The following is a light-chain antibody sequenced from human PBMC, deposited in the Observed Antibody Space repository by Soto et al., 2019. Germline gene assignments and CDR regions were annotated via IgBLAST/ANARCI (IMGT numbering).Light chain of an antibody. CDR1: QGIRND. V-gene: IGKV1-39*01. CDR2: SAS. J-gene: IGKJ5*01. Sequence: DIQMSQSPASLSSSVWERFTITCRASQGIRNDLGWYQQKPGKPPKLLVYSASTLQSGVPSRFSGSGSGTDFTLTISSLQPEDFATYYCQQSYSTPITFGQGTRLEIK. CDR3: QQSYSTPIT.